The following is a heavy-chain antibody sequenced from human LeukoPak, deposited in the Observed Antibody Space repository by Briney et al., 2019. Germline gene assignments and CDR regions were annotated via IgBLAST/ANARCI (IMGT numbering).Heavy chain of an antibody. CDR1: GGSISSGDYY. J-gene: IGHJ6*03. CDR2: IYYSGST. Sequence: NPSETLSLTCTVSGGSISSGDYYWSWIRQPPGKGLEWNGYIYYSGSTYYNPSLKSRVTISVDTSKNQFSLKLSSVTAADTAVYYCARAPTENYYYYYMDVWGKGTTVTVSS. V-gene: IGHV4-30-4*02. CDR3: ARAPTENYYYYYMDV.